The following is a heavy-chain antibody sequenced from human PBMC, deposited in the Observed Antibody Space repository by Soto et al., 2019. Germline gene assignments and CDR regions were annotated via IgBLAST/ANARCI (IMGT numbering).Heavy chain of an antibody. CDR3: ARDSKNYYDSSGYYHEENWFDP. D-gene: IGHD3-22*01. CDR1: GYTFNDYY. V-gene: IGHV1-2*02. CDR2: INPNNGGT. J-gene: IGHJ5*02. Sequence: ASVKVSCKASGYTFNDYYMHWVRQAPGQGLEWMGWINPNNGGTNYAQKFQGRVTMTSATSITTAYMELSRLRSDDTAVYYCARDSKNYYDSSGYYHEENWFDPWGQGTLVTVSS.